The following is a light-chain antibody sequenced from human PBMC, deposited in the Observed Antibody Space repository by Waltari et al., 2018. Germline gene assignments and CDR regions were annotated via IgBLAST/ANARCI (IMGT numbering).Light chain of an antibody. J-gene: IGKJ1*01. CDR3: MQGTHWQRT. CDR1: QSLVHSDGKTC. CDR2: QVS. Sequence: DVVMTQSPLSLPFTLGQQASISCWSSQSLVHSDGKTCLNWFQQRPGQSPRRLIYQVSTRDSGVLDRCSGSGSVTDITLKISRVEAEDVGVHYCMQGTHWQRTFGQGTKVEIK. V-gene: IGKV2-30*02.